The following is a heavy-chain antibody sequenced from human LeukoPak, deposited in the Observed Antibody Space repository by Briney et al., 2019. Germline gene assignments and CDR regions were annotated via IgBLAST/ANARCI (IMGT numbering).Heavy chain of an antibody. J-gene: IGHJ4*02. CDR3: ARDGSTTGWYSGDY. D-gene: IGHD6-19*01. V-gene: IGHV4-59*01. CDR1: GDSITAYY. Sequence: SETLSLTCTVSGDSITAYYWSWIRQPPGKGLEWIGYIYYTGSTNYNPPLKNRVTISLDTSKNQLSLRLSSVTTADTAVYYCARDGSTTGWYSGDYWGQGILVTVSS. CDR2: IYYTGST.